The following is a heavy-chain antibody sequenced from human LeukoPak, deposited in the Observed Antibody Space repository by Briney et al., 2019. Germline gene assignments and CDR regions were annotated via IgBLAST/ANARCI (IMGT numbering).Heavy chain of an antibody. CDR1: RFTFSSYA. D-gene: IGHD6-19*01. J-gene: IGHJ4*02. CDR2: ISGSGGST. V-gene: IGHV3-23*01. CDR3: AKVAVAGGQLEFDY. Sequence: GGSLRLSCAASRFTFSSYAMSWVRQAPGKGLEWVSAISGSGGSTYYADSVKGRFTISRDNSKDTLYLQMNSLRAEDTAVYYCAKVAVAGGQLEFDYWGQGTLVTVSS.